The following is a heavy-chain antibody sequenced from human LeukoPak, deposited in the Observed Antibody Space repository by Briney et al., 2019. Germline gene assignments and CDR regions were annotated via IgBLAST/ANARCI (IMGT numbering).Heavy chain of an antibody. V-gene: IGHV1-2*02. D-gene: IGHD3-9*01. CDR2: INPNSGGT. CDR1: GYTFTGYY. CDR3: ARAPTLRYFDWLLTY. J-gene: IGHJ4*02. Sequence: GASVKVSCKPSGYTFTGYYMHWVRQAPAQGLEWMGWINPNSGGTNYAQKFQGRVTMTRDTSISTAYMELSRLRSDDTAVYYCARAPTLRYFDWLLTYWGQGTLVTVSS.